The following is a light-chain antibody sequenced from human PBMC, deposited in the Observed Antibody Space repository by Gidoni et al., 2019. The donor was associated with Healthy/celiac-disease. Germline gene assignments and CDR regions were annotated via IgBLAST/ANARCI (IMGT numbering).Light chain of an antibody. CDR1: QSVSSSY. V-gene: IGKV3-20*01. CDR2: GAS. Sequence: ELVLTQSPGPLSLSPGERATLSCRASQSVSSSYLAWYQQKPGQAPRLLIYGASSRATGIPDRFSGSGSGTDFTLTISRLEPEDFAVYYCQQYGSSPHTFGQGTKLEIK. J-gene: IGKJ2*01. CDR3: QQYGSSPHT.